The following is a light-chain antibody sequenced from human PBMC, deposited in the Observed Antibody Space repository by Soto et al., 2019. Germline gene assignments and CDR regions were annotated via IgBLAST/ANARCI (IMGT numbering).Light chain of an antibody. CDR2: DAS. CDR1: QSVSGCS. J-gene: IGKJ1*01. V-gene: IGKV3-20*01. CDR3: HHHGNAPWT. Sequence: EIVLTQSPGTLSLSPGERATLSCRASQSVSGCSVASYQQNLGQAPRLLIYDASSRATLIPDSFSGSGSGTHFTITISRPEAEDFEVYHCHHHGNAPWTFGQGTKVDIK.